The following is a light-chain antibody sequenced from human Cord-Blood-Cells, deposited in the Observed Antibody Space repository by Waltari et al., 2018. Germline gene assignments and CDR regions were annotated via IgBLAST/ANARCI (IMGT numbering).Light chain of an antibody. V-gene: IGKV2-29*02. CDR2: EVS. Sequence: EIVMTQTPLSLSVTPGQPASISCKSSQSLLHRDGKTYLYWHLQKPGQSPQLLSYEVSGRFSGVPDRVSGSGSGTDFTLNISRVEAEDVGVSYYMQGIHLPFTFGGGTKVEIK. J-gene: IGKJ4*01. CDR3: MQGIHLPFT. CDR1: QSLLHRDGKTY.